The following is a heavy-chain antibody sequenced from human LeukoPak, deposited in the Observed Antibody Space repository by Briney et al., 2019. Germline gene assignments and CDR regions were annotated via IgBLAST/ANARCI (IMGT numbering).Heavy chain of an antibody. V-gene: IGHV4-34*01. CDR1: GGSFSGYY. CDR3: ARGQDMSPYYYYGMDV. CDR2: INHSGST. Sequence: SETLSLTCAVYGGSFSGYYWSWIRQPPGKGLEWIGEINHSGSTNYNPSLKSRVTISVDTSKNQFSLKLSSVTAADTAVYYCARGQDMSPYYYYGMDVWGQGTTVTVSS. J-gene: IGHJ6*02. D-gene: IGHD2-15*01.